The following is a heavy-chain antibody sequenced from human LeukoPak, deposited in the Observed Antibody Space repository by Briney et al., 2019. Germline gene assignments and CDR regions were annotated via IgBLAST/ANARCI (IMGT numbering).Heavy chain of an antibody. J-gene: IGHJ4*02. CDR2: INYSGNT. D-gene: IGHD3-22*01. V-gene: IGHV4-39*07. CDR3: ARSPDYYDSSGPDY. CDR1: GGSISTSSYY. Sequence: SETLSLTCTVSGGSISTSSYYWGSVRHPPGKGLEWVGSINYSGNTHYNPSLKSRVTISIDTSKNQFSLKLSSVTAADTAVYYCARSPDYYDSSGPDYWGQGTLVTVSS.